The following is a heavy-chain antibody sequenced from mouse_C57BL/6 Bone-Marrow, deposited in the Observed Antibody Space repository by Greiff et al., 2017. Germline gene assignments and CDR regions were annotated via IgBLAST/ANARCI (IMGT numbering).Heavy chain of an antibody. D-gene: IGHD1-1*01. J-gene: IGHJ3*01. Sequence: EVNVVESGGGLVQSGRSLRLSCATSGFTFSDFYLEWVRQAPGRGLEWIAASRNKATDYTTEYSASVKGRFLVSRHTSQSILYLQMNALRAEDTAIYYCGRDGDGSSYWAYWGQGTLVTVSA. CDR1: GFTFSDFY. CDR3: GRDGDGSSYWAY. V-gene: IGHV7-1*01. CDR2: SRNKATDYTT.